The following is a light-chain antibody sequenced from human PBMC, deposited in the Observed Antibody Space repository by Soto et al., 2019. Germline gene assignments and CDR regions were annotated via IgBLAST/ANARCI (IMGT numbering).Light chain of an antibody. J-gene: IGKJ3*01. V-gene: IGKV1-9*01. CDR3: QQLNIYPG. CDR2: AAS. Sequence: DIQLTQSPSFLSASVGDRVTITCRASQGISSYLAWYQQKPGKAPKLRIYAASTLQSGGPSRFSGSGSGTEFTLTNRSLQPEDFATYCCQQLNIYPGFGPGTKVDIK. CDR1: QGISSY.